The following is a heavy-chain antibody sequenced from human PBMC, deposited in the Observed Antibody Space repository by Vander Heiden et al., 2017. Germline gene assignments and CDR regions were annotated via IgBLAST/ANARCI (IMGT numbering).Heavy chain of an antibody. V-gene: IGHV4-34*01. D-gene: IGHD3-3*01. CDR2: INHSGST. CDR1: GGSFSGYY. CDR3: ASRQDYYDFWSGYYRNEFVFDP. J-gene: IGHJ5*02. Sequence: QVQLQQWGAGLLKPSETLSLTCAVYGGSFSGYYWSWIRQPPGKGLEWIGEINHSGSTNYNPSLKSRVTISVDTSKNQFSLKLSSVTAADTAVYYCASRQDYYDFWSGYYRNEFVFDPWGQGTLVTVSS.